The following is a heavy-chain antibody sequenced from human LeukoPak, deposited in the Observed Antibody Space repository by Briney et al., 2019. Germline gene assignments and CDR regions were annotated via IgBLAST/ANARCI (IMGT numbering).Heavy chain of an antibody. CDR2: TYYRSKWYN. CDR1: GDSVSSKNGA. V-gene: IGHV6-1*01. CDR3: ARDFGTTGWHTFDS. J-gene: IGHJ4*02. D-gene: IGHD6-19*01. Sequence: SQTLSLTCVVSGDSVSSKNGAWNWIRQSPSRGLEWLGRTYYRSKWYNDYAESMEGRMTISQDTSKNQYYLHLNSVTPADTAVYYCARDFGTTGWHTFDSWGQGTLVPVSS.